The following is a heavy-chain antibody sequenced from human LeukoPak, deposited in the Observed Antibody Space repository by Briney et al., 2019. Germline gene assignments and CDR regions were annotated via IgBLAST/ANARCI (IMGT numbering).Heavy chain of an antibody. CDR3: ASSITMIVVVNGAFDI. Sequence: SETLSLTCAVYGGSFSGYYWSWIRQPPGKGLEWIGEINHSGSTNYNPSLKSRVTISVDTSKNQFSLKLSSVTAADTAVYYCASSITMIVVVNGAFDIWGQGTMVTVSS. CDR2: INHSGST. J-gene: IGHJ3*02. D-gene: IGHD3-22*01. CDR1: GGSFSGYY. V-gene: IGHV4-34*01.